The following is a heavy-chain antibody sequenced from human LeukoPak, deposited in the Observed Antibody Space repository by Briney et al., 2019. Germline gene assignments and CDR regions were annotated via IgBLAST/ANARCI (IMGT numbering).Heavy chain of an antibody. D-gene: IGHD3-3*01. Sequence: GGSLRLSCAASGFTFSSYAMSWVRQAPGKGLEWVSAISGSGGSTYYADSVKGRFTISRDNSKNTLYLQMNSLRAEDTAVYYCAKEKGKYYDFWSGYSDYWGQGTLVTVSS. CDR1: GFTFSSYA. CDR2: ISGSGGST. V-gene: IGHV3-23*01. J-gene: IGHJ4*02. CDR3: AKEKGKYYDFWSGYSDY.